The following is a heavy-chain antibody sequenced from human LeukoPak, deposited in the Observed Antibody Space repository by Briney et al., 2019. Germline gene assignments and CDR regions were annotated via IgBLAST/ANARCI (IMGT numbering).Heavy chain of an antibody. V-gene: IGHV3-21*01. D-gene: IGHD2-21*02. CDR3: ARGGDIVVVTAIYLTYYYYYYGMDV. CDR1: GFTFSSYS. CDR2: ISSSSSYI. J-gene: IGHJ6*02. Sequence: GGSLRLSCAASGFTFSSYSMNWVRQAPGKGLEWVSSISSSSSYIYYADSVKGRFTISRDNAKNSLYLQMNSLRAEDTAVYYCARGGDIVVVTAIYLTYYYYYYGMDVWGQGTTVTVSS.